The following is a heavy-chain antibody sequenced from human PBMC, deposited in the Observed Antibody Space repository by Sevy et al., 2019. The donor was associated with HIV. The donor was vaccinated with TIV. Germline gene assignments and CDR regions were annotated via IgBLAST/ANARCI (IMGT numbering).Heavy chain of an antibody. CDR1: GYTLTALS. CDR2: FDEDGEI. V-gene: IGHV1-24*01. Sequence: ASVKVSCKVSGYTLTALSMHWVRQDPGKGLEWMGGFDEDGEIMYAQKFQGRVTMTEDTSTDTAYMELSSLRSEDTAMYYCATDIVVGRDYWGQGTLVTVSS. CDR3: ATDIVVGRDY. D-gene: IGHD2-2*01. J-gene: IGHJ4*02.